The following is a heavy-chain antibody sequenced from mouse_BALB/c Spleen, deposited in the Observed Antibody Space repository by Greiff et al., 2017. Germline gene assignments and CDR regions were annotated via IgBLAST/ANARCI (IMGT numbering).Heavy chain of an antibody. D-gene: IGHD1-1*01. CDR1: GFTFSSYA. CDR2: ISSGGST. Sequence: EVHLVESGGGLVKPGGSLKLSCAASGFTFSSYAMSWVRQTPEKRLEWVASISSGGSTYYPDSVKGRFTISRDNARNILYLQMSSLRSEDTAMYYCAREADGSSDWGQGTLVTVSA. J-gene: IGHJ3*01. V-gene: IGHV5-6-5*01. CDR3: AREADGSSD.